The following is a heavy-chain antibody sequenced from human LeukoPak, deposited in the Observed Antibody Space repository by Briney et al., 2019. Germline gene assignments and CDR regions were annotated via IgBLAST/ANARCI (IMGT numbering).Heavy chain of an antibody. CDR1: GGSFSGYY. J-gene: IGHJ3*02. CDR3: ARSDYDILTGSIWAAFDI. CDR2: INHSGST. D-gene: IGHD3-9*01. V-gene: IGHV4-34*01. Sequence: SETLSLTYAVYGGSFSGYYWSWIRQPPGKGLEWIGEINHSGSTNYNPSLKSRVTISVDTSKNQFSLSLRSLTAADTAVYYCARSDYDILTGSIWAAFDIWGQGTRVTVSS.